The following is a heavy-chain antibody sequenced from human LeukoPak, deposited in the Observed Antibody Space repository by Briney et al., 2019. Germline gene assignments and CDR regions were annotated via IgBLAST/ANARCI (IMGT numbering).Heavy chain of an antibody. CDR3: ARVVIAARRLYYFDY. CDR2: ISAYNGNT. Sequence: GASVKVSCKASGYTFTSYGISWVRQAHGQGLECMGWISAYNGNTNYAQKLQGRVTMTTDTSTSTAYMELRSLRSDDTAVYYCARVVIAARRLYYFDYWGQGTLVTVSS. D-gene: IGHD6-6*01. J-gene: IGHJ4*02. V-gene: IGHV1-18*01. CDR1: GYTFTSYG.